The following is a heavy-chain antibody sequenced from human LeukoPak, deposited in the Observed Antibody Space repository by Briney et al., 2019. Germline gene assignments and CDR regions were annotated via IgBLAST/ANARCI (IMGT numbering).Heavy chain of an antibody. D-gene: IGHD2-8*01. CDR1: GYTFTVYY. Sequence: ASVKVSFKASGYTFTVYYMHWVRQAPGQGLEWMGWINPNSGGTNYAQKFQGRVTMTRDTSISTAYMELSRLRSDDTAVYYCARGGCTNGVCPDYYYYYMDVWGKGTTVTVSS. CDR2: INPNSGGT. J-gene: IGHJ6*03. CDR3: ARGGCTNGVCPDYYYYYMDV. V-gene: IGHV1-2*02.